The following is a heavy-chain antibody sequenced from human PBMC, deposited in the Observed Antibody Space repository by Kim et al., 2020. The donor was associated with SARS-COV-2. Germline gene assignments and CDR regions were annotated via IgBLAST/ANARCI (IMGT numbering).Heavy chain of an antibody. V-gene: IGHV4-39*01. D-gene: IGHD6-19*01. CDR1: GGSISSSSYY. CDR3: ARLRYSSGWYYYGMDV. J-gene: IGHJ6*02. CDR2: IYYSGST. Sequence: SETLSLTCTVSGGSISSSSYYWGWIRQPPGKGLEWIGSIYYSGSTYYNPSLKSRVTISVDTSKNQFSLKLSSVTAADTAVYYCARLRYSSGWYYYGMDVWGQGTTVTVSS.